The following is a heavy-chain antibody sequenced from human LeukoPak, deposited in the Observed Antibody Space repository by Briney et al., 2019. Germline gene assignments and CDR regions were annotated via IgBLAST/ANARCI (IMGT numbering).Heavy chain of an antibody. V-gene: IGHV3-30*02. CDR3: AKDGYNYSDY. J-gene: IGHJ4*02. D-gene: IGHD5-24*01. Sequence: GGSLRLSCAASAFTFSNYGMHWVRQAPGKGLEWVAFIRYDGSNKDYADSVKGRFTISRDNSKNTLYLQMNSLRAEDTAVYYCAKDGYNYSDYWGQGTLVTVSS. CDR2: IRYDGSNK. CDR1: AFTFSNYG.